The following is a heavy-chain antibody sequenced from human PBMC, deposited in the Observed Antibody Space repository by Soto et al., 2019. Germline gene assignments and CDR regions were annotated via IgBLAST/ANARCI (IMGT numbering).Heavy chain of an antibody. CDR3: AKDPGYCSGGSCWYFDY. D-gene: IGHD2-15*01. J-gene: IGHJ4*02. CDR1: GFTFSSYA. V-gene: IGHV3-23*01. CDR2: ISGSGGST. Sequence: GGSLRLSCAASGFTFSSYAMSWVRQAPGKGLEWVSAISGSGGSTYYADSMKGRFTISRDNSKNTLYLQMNSLRAEDTAVYYCAKDPGYCSGGSCWYFDYWGQGTLVTVSS.